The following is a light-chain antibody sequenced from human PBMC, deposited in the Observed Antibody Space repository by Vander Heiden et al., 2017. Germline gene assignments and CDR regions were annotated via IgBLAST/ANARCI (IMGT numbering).Light chain of an antibody. CDR1: QSISSY. Sequence: QMTQWPSSLSASVGDRVTITCRASQSISSYLNWYQQKPGKAPKLLIYAASSLQSGVPSRFSGSGSGTDFTLTISSLQPEDFATYYCQQSYSTPYTFGHGTKLEIK. CDR3: QQSYSTPYT. CDR2: AAS. J-gene: IGKJ2*01. V-gene: IGKV1-39*01.